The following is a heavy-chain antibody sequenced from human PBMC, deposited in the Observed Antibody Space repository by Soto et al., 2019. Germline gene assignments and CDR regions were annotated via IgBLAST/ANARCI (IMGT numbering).Heavy chain of an antibody. V-gene: IGHV4-59*01. D-gene: IGHD3-10*01. CDR2: IYYSGST. J-gene: IGHJ3*01. CDR3: ARVWGGAFDF. Sequence: QVQLQESGPGLVKPSETLSLTCTVSGGSISSYYWSWIRQPPGKGLEWIGYIYYSGSTNYNPSLKRRLTISVDTSKNQFSLKLSSVTAADTAVYYCARVWGGAFDFWGQGTMVTVSS. CDR1: GGSISSYY.